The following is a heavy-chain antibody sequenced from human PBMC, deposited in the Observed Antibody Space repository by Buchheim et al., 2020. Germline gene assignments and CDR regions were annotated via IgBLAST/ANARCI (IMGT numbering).Heavy chain of an antibody. CDR3: AKDRIEVVVPDTKFDYGMDV. CDR1: GFTFSSYG. J-gene: IGHJ6*02. CDR2: TSSDGKKN. D-gene: IGHD2-15*01. V-gene: IGHV3-30*18. Sequence: QAQLVESGGGVVQPGRSLRLSCAGSGFTFSSYGIHWVRQAPGKGLEWVAVTSSDGKKNYYADSVKGRFTISRDNSKNTLYLQMNSLRPEDTVVYYCAKDRIEVVVPDTKFDYGMDVWGQGTT.